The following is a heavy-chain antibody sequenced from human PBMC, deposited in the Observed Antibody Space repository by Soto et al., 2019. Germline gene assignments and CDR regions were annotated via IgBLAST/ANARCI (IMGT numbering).Heavy chain of an antibody. J-gene: IGHJ4*02. Sequence: KSSETLSLTCTVSGGSISSYYWSWIRQPPGKGLEWIGYIYYSGSTNYNPSLKSRVTISVDTSKNQFSLKLSSVTAADTAVYYCESLYGQFDYWGQGTLVTVSS. V-gene: IGHV4-59*01. CDR3: ESLYGQFDY. CDR2: IYYSGST. D-gene: IGHD3-10*01. CDR1: GGSISSYY.